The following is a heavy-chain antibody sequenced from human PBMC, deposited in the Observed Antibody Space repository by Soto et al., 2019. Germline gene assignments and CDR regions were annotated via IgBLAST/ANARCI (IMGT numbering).Heavy chain of an antibody. CDR2: INAGNGNT. J-gene: IGHJ5*02. CDR1: GYTFTGYY. D-gene: IGHD3-3*01. CDR3: ARDHYFYDFWSGYYSRNWFDP. V-gene: IGHV1-3*01. Sequence: GASVKVSCKASGYTFTGYYMHWVRQAPGQGLEWMGWINAGNGNTKYSQKFQGRVTITRDTSASTAYMELSSLRSEDTAVYYCARDHYFYDFWSGYYSRNWFDPWGQGTLVTVSS.